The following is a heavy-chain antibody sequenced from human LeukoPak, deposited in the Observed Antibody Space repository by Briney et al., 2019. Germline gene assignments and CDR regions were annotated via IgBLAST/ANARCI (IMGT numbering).Heavy chain of an antibody. CDR1: GFTVSSNY. J-gene: IGHJ4*02. D-gene: IGHD6-13*01. Sequence: GGSLRLSCAASGFTVSSNYMSWVRQAPGKGLEGVSVIYSGGSTYYADSVKGRFTISRDNSKNTLYLQMNSLRAEDTAVYYCARDSGGRYSSSWYIVDYWGQGTLVTVSS. V-gene: IGHV3-66*01. CDR3: ARDSGGRYSSSWYIVDY. CDR2: IYSGGST.